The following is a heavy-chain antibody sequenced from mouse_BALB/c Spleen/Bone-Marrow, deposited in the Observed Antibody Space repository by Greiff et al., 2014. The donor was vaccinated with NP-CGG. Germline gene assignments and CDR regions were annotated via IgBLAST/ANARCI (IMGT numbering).Heavy chain of an antibody. D-gene: IGHD1-1*02. J-gene: IGHJ2*01. CDR1: GYSITSGYF. Sequence: VQLKQSGPGLVKPSHSLSLTCSVTGYSITSGYFWNWIRQLPGNKLEWMGYISYDGSNNYNPTLKNRITITRDTSKNQFLLKLNPVTAEDTATYYCARVGYGCPFDYWGQGTTLTVSS. CDR2: ISYDGSN. V-gene: IGHV3-6*02. CDR3: ARVGYGCPFDY.